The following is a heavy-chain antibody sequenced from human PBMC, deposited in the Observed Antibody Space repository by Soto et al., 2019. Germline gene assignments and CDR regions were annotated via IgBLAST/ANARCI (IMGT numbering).Heavy chain of an antibody. D-gene: IGHD3-3*01. CDR3: ATADGFGVVTPFFEY. CDR1: GGSISSRSHY. CDR2: SFYRGST. J-gene: IGHJ4*02. V-gene: IGHV4-39*01. Sequence: QLQLQESGPGLVKPSETLSLTCTVSGGSISSRSHYWGWIRQSPGKHLEWIGSSFYRGSTHYNPSLKTRVTISVDTSKKQVSLKLYSVTAADTAVYYSATADGFGVVTPFFEYWGQGILVTVSS.